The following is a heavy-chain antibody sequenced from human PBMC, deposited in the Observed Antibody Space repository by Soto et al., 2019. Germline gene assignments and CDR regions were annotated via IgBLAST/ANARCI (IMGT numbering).Heavy chain of an antibody. CDR1: GFTFSSYA. CDR3: AKNVTTTAFDY. V-gene: IGHV3-23*01. Sequence: EVQLLESGGGLVQPGGSLRLSCADSGFTFSSYAVSWVRQAPGKGLEWVSSISDTGVGTYYGDSVKGRFTISRDNSKNPLYLQMTSLRAEDTAVYYCAKNVTTTAFDYWGQGTLVTVSS. J-gene: IGHJ4*02. D-gene: IGHD4-17*01. CDR2: ISDTGVGT.